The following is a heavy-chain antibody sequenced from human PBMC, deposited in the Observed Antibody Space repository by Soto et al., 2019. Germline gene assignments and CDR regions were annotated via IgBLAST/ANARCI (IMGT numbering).Heavy chain of an antibody. V-gene: IGHV3-7*01. D-gene: IGHD3-9*01. CDR3: ARLAYSSTDYDILTGYYYADAFDI. CDR2: IKQDGSEK. Sequence: GGSLRLSCAASGFTFSSYWMSWVRQAPGKGLEWVANIKQDGSEKYYVDSVKGRFTVSRDNAKNSLYLQMNSLRAEDTAVYYCARLAYSSTDYDILTGYYYADAFDIWGQGTMVTVSS. J-gene: IGHJ3*02. CDR1: GFTFSSYW.